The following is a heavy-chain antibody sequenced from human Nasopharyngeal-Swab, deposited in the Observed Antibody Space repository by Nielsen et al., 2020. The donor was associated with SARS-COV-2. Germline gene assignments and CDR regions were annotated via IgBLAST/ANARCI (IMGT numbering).Heavy chain of an antibody. Sequence: PREGLEWMGRIDPIDSHTNYRPSFEGHVTMSVDKCSSTAYLQWSSLKASDTAIYYCARQGTFMDVWGTGTTVTVSS. J-gene: IGHJ6*03. CDR3: ARQGTFMDV. CDR2: IDPIDSHT. V-gene: IGHV5-10-1*01. D-gene: IGHD2/OR15-2a*01.